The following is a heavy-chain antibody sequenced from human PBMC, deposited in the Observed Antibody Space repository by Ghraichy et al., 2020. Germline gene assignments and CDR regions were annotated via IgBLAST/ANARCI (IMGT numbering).Heavy chain of an antibody. V-gene: IGHV3-21*01. D-gene: IGHD6-6*01. CDR1: GFTFSSYS. CDR2: ISSSSSYI. Sequence: GGSLRLSCAASGFTFSSYSMNWVRQAPGKGLEWVSSISSSSSYIYYADSVKGRFTISRDNAKNSLYLQMNSLRAEDTAVYYCARALEYSSSMLSGAFDIWGQGTMVTVSS. CDR3: ARALEYSSSMLSGAFDI. J-gene: IGHJ3*02.